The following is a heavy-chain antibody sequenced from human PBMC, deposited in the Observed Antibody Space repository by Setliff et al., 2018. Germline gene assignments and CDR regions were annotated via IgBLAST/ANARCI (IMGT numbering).Heavy chain of an antibody. J-gene: IGHJ4*02. Sequence: PGGSLRLSCAASGFLFSSYGMHWVRQAPGKGLEWVGYIRSKAYGETTEYAASVEDRFTISRDDPKNTAYLQMNSLKTDDTGVYYCTTYCDSTTCALDYWGQGILVTVSS. V-gene: IGHV3-49*04. D-gene: IGHD2-2*01. CDR1: GFLFSSYG. CDR3: TTYCDSTTCALDY. CDR2: IRSKAYGETT.